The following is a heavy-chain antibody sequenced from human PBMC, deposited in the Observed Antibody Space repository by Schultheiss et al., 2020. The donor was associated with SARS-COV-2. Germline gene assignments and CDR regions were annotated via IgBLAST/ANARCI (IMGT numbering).Heavy chain of an antibody. J-gene: IGHJ4*02. CDR3: ARGSMGNFDS. CDR1: GFTFSSYS. V-gene: IGHV3-21*01. CDR2: ISIGSVYI. Sequence: GGSLRLSCAASGFTFSSYSMNWVRQAPGKGLEWVSSISIGSVYIYHSDSVKGRFTMSRDDAKNSVFLQMKSLRDDDTAVYYCARGSMGNFDSWGQGILVTVSS. D-gene: IGHD6-6*01.